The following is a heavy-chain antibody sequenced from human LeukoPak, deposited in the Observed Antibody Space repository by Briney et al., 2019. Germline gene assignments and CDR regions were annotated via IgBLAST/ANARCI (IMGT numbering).Heavy chain of an antibody. V-gene: IGHV3-74*01. D-gene: IGHD3-10*01. CDR1: GFTLSSYW. CDR3: AKSNTGYYYGSGSYYPFDY. J-gene: IGHJ4*02. CDR2: INSDGYST. Sequence: GGSLRLSCAASGFTLSSYWMHWVRQAPGKWLVWVSRINSDGYSTSYADSVKGRFTISRDNAKNTLYLQMNSLRAEDTAVYYCAKSNTGYYYGSGSYYPFDYWGQGTLVTVSS.